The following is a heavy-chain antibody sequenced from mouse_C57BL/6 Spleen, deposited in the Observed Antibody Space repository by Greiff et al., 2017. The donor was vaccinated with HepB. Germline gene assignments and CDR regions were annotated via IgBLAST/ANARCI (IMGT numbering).Heavy chain of an antibody. J-gene: IGHJ2*01. CDR2: IYPSDSET. CDR1: GYTFTSYW. D-gene: IGHD3-3*01. Sequence: VQLQQPGAELVRPGSSVKLSCKASGYTFTSYWMDWVKQRPGQGLEWIGNIYPSDSETHYNQKFKDKATLTVDKSSSTAYMQLSSLTSEDSAVYYCARARDLYYFDYWGQGTTLTVSS. V-gene: IGHV1-61*01. CDR3: ARARDLYYFDY.